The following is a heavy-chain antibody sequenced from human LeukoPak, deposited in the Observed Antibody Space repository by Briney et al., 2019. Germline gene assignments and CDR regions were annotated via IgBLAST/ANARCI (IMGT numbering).Heavy chain of an antibody. V-gene: IGHV4-61*02. Sequence: SQTLSLTCTVSGGSISSGSYYWSWIRQPAGKGLEWIGRIYTSGSTNYNPSLKSRVTISVDTSKNQFSLKLSSVTAADTAVYYCARWPPMGSTSPKISDAFDIWGQGTMVTVSS. D-gene: IGHD2-2*01. CDR1: GGSISSGSYY. J-gene: IGHJ3*02. CDR2: IYTSGST. CDR3: ARWPPMGSTSPKISDAFDI.